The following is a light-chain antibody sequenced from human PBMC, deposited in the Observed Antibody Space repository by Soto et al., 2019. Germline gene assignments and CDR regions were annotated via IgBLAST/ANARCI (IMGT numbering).Light chain of an antibody. CDR2: DAS. J-gene: IGKJ1*01. CDR1: QSISSW. V-gene: IGKV1-5*01. Sequence: IQMTQSPSTLSASVGDRVTITCRASQSISSWLAWYQQKPGKAPKLLIYDASSLESGVPSRFSGSGSGTEFTPTISSLQPDDFATYYGQQYNSYFSWTFGQGTKVEIK. CDR3: QQYNSYFSWT.